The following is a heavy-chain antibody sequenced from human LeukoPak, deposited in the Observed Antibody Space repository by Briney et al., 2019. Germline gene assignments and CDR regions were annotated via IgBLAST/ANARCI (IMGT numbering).Heavy chain of an antibody. J-gene: IGHJ4*02. CDR3: ARRKNPRGYSSSWYVGGLDY. Sequence: GGSLSLSCDASGFIFNNYWISWVRQAPGEGLEWVANIKQDGSEKYYVDSVKGRFTISRDNGKNSLYLQMNSLRAEDTAVYYCARRKNPRGYSSSWYVGGLDYWGQGTLVTVSS. D-gene: IGHD6-13*01. V-gene: IGHV3-7*01. CDR2: IKQDGSEK. CDR1: GFIFNNYW.